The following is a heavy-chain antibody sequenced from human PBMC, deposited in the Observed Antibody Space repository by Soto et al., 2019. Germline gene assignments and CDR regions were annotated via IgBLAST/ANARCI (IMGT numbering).Heavy chain of an antibody. V-gene: IGHV3-7*01. CDR3: ARAGAAPGSY. Sequence: GWSLRLSCAAGGFTLRSDWVTWVGQAPGKGLEWVANINQNGSVIYYVDSVKARFTISRDNAKNSVYLQMNGLRVEDSDMDYWARAGAAPGSYWGQGTLVTVSS. CDR2: INQNGSVI. J-gene: IGHJ4*02. CDR1: GFTLRSDW. D-gene: IGHD6-6*01.